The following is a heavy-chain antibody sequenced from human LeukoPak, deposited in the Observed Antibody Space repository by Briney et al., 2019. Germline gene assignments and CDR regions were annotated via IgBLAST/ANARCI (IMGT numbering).Heavy chain of an antibody. CDR2: INDSGGT. Sequence: SETLSLTCAVYGGSFSGYYWSWIRQPPGKGLEWIGEINDSGGTKYIPSLTSRVTISADTSKNQFSLKVNSVTAADTAVYYCARGGLNSNFFDSWGQGTLVTVSS. D-gene: IGHD4-11*01. J-gene: IGHJ4*02. CDR1: GGSFSGYY. CDR3: ARGGLNSNFFDS. V-gene: IGHV4-34*01.